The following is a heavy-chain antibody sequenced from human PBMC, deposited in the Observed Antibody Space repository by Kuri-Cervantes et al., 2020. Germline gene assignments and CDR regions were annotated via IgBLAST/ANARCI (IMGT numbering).Heavy chain of an antibody. Sequence: LSLTCAASGFTFSSYAMSWVRQAPGKGLEWVSAISGSGGSTYYADSVKGRFTISRDNSKNTLYLQMNSLRAEDTAVYYCAKLPDSSGTYYYYGMDVWGKGTTVTVSS. CDR2: ISGSGGST. J-gene: IGHJ6*04. D-gene: IGHD3-22*01. CDR1: GFTFSSYA. CDR3: AKLPDSSGTYYYYGMDV. V-gene: IGHV3-23*01.